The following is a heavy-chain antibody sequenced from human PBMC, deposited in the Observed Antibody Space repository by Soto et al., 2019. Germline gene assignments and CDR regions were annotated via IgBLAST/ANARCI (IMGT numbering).Heavy chain of an antibody. V-gene: IGHV4-39*01. CDR3: ARGLWFGELLGSWFDP. J-gene: IGHJ5*02. Sequence: SETLSLTCTVSGGSISSSSYYWGWIRQPPGKGLEWIGSIYYSGSTYYNPSLKSRVTISVDTSKNQFSLKLSSATAADTAVYYCARGLWFGELLGSWFDPWGQGTLVTVSS. CDR2: IYYSGST. D-gene: IGHD3-10*01. CDR1: GGSISSSSYY.